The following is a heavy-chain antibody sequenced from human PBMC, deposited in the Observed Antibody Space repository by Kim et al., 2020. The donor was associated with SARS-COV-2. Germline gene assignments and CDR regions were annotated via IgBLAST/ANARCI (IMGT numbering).Heavy chain of an antibody. CDR3: ARDPGDVLPFDY. D-gene: IGHD2-15*01. J-gene: IGHJ4*02. CDR1: GFTFSSYG. V-gene: IGHV3-33*01. Sequence: GGSLRLSCAASGFTFSSYGMHWVRQAPGKGLEWVAVIWYDGSNKYYADSVKGRFTISRDNSKNTLYLQMNSLRAEDTAGYCCARDPGDVLPFDYWGQGTLVTVSS. CDR2: IWYDGSNK.